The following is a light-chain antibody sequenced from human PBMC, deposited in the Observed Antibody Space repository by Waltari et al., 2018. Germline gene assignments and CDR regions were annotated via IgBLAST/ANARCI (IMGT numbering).Light chain of an antibody. Sequence: QSALTQPASVSGSPGQSITISCTGFNSNVGSYNLVSWYQKHPGKAPKLLIYEGNGRPSWVSNRFSGSKSDNTASLTLSGLQAEDEADYYCCSNVGSSVFFGGGTKLTVL. J-gene: IGLJ2*01. CDR2: EGN. CDR3: CSNVGSSVF. V-gene: IGLV2-23*03. CDR1: NSNVGSYNL.